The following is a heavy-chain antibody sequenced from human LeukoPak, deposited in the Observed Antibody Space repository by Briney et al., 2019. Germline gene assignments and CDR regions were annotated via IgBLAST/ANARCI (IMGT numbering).Heavy chain of an antibody. CDR3: ARRGGSPLGAFDI. CDR1: GGSISSYY. Sequence: SETLSLTCTVSGGSISSYYWSWIRQPPGKGLEWIGYIYYSESANYNPSLKSRVTISVDTSKNQFSLKLNSVTAADTAVYYCARRGGSPLGAFDIWGQGTMVTVSS. V-gene: IGHV4-59*01. D-gene: IGHD1-26*01. CDR2: IYYSESA. J-gene: IGHJ3*02.